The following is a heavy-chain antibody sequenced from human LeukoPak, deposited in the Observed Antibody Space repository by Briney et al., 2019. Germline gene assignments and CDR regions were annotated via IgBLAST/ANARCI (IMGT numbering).Heavy chain of an antibody. Sequence: SETLSLTCSVSGGSIIAFYWSWIRQPPGKGLEWIGYIFYSGSTNYTPSLKSRVTMSVDTSKNQFSLKLSSVTAADTAVYYCARGRYCSDGSCYLDYWGQGTLVTVS. J-gene: IGHJ4*02. D-gene: IGHD2-15*01. CDR2: IFYSGST. V-gene: IGHV4-59*01. CDR3: ARGRYCSDGSCYLDY. CDR1: GGSIIAFY.